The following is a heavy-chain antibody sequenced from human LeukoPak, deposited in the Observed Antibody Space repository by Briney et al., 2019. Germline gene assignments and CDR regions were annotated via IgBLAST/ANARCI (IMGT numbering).Heavy chain of an antibody. Sequence: GGSLRLSCAASGFTFSSYSMNWVRQAPGKGLEWVSSISSSSSYIYYADSVKGRFTISRDNAKNSLYLQMNSLRAEDTAVYYCARDGAPSRDIVVVPGPGWFDPWGQGTLVTVSS. V-gene: IGHV3-21*01. CDR1: GFTFSSYS. J-gene: IGHJ5*02. CDR3: ARDGAPSRDIVVVPGPGWFDP. D-gene: IGHD2-2*01. CDR2: ISSSSSYI.